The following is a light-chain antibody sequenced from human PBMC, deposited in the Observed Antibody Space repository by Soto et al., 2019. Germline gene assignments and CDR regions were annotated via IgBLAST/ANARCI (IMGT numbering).Light chain of an antibody. V-gene: IGKV3-20*01. CDR1: QTISYTS. CDR2: AAY. CDR3: QHYDSSLFT. J-gene: IGKJ3*01. Sequence: IVLTQSPGTLSLSPGEGATLSCRASQTISYTSLAWYQHTPGRAPRLLIYAAYSRAAGIPDRFIGSGSGTDFTLSISRLEPDDFAVYYCQHYDSSLFTFGPGTKVDIK.